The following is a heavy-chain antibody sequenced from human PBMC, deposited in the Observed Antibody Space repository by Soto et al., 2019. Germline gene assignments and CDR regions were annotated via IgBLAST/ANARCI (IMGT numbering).Heavy chain of an antibody. Sequence: PGGSLRLSCAASGFTFNSYSMNWVRQAPGEGLEWISYISSTSATIYYADSVQGRFTVSRDNARNSLFLQMSGLRDDDTAVYYCARVRRLEAVRFEDWGKGVFVTVSS. J-gene: IGHJ4*02. V-gene: IGHV3-48*02. CDR3: ARVRRLEAVRFED. D-gene: IGHD6-19*01. CDR2: ISSTSATI. CDR1: GFTFNSYS.